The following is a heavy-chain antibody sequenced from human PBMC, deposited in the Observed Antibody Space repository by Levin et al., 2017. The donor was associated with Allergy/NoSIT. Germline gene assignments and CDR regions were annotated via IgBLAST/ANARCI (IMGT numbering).Heavy chain of an antibody. D-gene: IGHD2-15*01. J-gene: IGHJ3*02. CDR3: ATSCRGGSCYYGFDI. CDR1: GFNFKNYD. Sequence: GESLKISCSASGFNFKNYDVNWVRQAPGKGLEWLSSVNGGGNSMYNADSVKGRFSITRDDGKNTVFLQMNSLGAEDTAVYYCATSCRGGSCYYGFDIWGQGTMVTVSS. CDR2: VNGGGNSM. V-gene: IGHV3-48*03.